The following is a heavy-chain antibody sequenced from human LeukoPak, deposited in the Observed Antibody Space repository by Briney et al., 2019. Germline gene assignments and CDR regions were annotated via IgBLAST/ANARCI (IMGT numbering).Heavy chain of an antibody. CDR3: AKDRPGEAWFDY. D-gene: IGHD7-27*01. CDR1: GFTFSGHA. CDR2: ISTSGGST. V-gene: IGHV3-23*01. J-gene: IGHJ4*02. Sequence: GGSLRLSCAASGFTFSGHAMSWVRQAPGKGLEWVSGISTSGGSTYYGNSVKGRFAISRDNSKNMVYLQMNSLRAEYTAVYYCAKDRPGEAWFDYWGQGTLVTVSS.